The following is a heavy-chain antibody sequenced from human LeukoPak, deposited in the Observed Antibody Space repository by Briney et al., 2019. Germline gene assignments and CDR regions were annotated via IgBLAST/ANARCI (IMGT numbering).Heavy chain of an antibody. CDR1: GGSLSSYY. V-gene: IGHV4-59*01. CDR3: ASSWPYYDILTGQSDDAFDI. J-gene: IGHJ3*02. CDR2: ITYSGTT. Sequence: PSETLSLTCTVSGGSLSSYYWSWIRQPPGKGLERIGYITYSGTTNYNPSLNSRVTISVDTSKNQFSLKLTSVTAADTAFYYCASSWPYYDILTGQSDDAFDIWGRGTMVTISS. D-gene: IGHD3-9*01.